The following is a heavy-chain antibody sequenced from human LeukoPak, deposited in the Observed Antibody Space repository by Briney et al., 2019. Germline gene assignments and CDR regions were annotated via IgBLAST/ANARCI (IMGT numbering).Heavy chain of an antibody. J-gene: IGHJ4*02. V-gene: IGHV3-73*01. D-gene: IGHD6-13*01. CDR2: IRSKANSYAT. CDR3: TRGLAAADNY. CDR1: GFIFSGSA. Sequence: PGGSLRLSCAASGFIFSGSAMHWVRQASGKGLEWVGRIRSKANSYATAYAASVKGRFTISRDDSKNTAYLQMNSLKTEDTAVYYCTRGLAAADNYWGQGTLVTVSS.